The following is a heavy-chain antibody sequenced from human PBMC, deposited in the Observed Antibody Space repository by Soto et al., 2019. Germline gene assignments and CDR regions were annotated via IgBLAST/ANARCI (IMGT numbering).Heavy chain of an antibody. CDR1: GFTFSSHW. V-gene: IGHV3-74*01. CDR2: INGDGSST. Sequence: PGGSLRLSCAASGFTFSSHWMHWVRQAPGKGLVWVSRINGDGSSTTYADSVKGRFTISRDNAKNTLSLQMNSLRVEDTAVYYCARDLPAADAFDIWGQGTTVTVSS. J-gene: IGHJ3*02. CDR3: ARDLPAADAFDI.